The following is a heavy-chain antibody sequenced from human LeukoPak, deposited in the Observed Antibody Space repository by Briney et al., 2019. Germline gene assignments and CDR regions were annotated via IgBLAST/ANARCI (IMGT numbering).Heavy chain of an antibody. D-gene: IGHD3-10*01. J-gene: IGHJ4*02. CDR3: ARGPLVRGVISYLTN. CDR1: GYTFTSYG. V-gene: IGHV1-18*01. CDR2: ISAYNGNT. Sequence: ASVKVSCEASGYTFTSYGISWVRQAPGQGLEWMGWISAYNGNTNYAQKLQGRVTMTTDTSASTAYMELRSLRSDDTAVYYCARGPLVRGVISYLTNWGQGTLVTVSS.